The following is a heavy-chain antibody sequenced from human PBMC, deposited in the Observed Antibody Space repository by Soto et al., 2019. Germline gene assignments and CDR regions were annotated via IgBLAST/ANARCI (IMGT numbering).Heavy chain of an antibody. D-gene: IGHD3-10*01. Sequence: VQLQQWGAGLLKPSETLSLTCAVYGESFSGFYWSWIRQPPGKGLEWIGEINHSGSTNYNPSLKRRVTISVDTSKNQFSLKMRSVTAADTAVYYCARSRVDYYDSGSRYGMDVWGQGTTVTVSS. J-gene: IGHJ6*01. CDR2: INHSGST. CDR1: GESFSGFY. V-gene: IGHV4-34*01. CDR3: ARSRVDYYDSGSRYGMDV.